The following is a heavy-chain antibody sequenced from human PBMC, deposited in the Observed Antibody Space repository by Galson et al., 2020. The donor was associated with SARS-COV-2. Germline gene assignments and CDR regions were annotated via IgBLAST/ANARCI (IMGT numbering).Heavy chain of an antibody. CDR2: ISWNSGSI. Sequence: SLKISCAASGFTFDDYAMHWVRQAPGKGLEWVSGISWNSGSIGYADSVKGRFNISRDNAKNSLYLQMNSLRAEDTALYYCAKLTEDYYDSSGYTDYWGQGTLVTVSS. D-gene: IGHD3-22*01. CDR1: GFTFDDYA. V-gene: IGHV3-9*01. CDR3: AKLTEDYYDSSGYTDY. J-gene: IGHJ4*02.